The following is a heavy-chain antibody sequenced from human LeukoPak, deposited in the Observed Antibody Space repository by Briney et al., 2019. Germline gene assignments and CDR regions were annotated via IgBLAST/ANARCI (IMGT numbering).Heavy chain of an antibody. CDR2: INPNSGGT. J-gene: IGHJ3*02. D-gene: IGHD3-10*01. V-gene: IGHV1-2*02. CDR3: AREGDFSGGRDAFDI. CDR1: GYIFTSYF. Sequence: ASVKVSCKASGYIFTSYFMHWVRQAPGQGLEWMGWINPNSGGTNYAQKFQGRVTVTRDTSISTAYMELSRLRSDDTAVYYCAREGDFSGGRDAFDIWGQGTMVTVSS.